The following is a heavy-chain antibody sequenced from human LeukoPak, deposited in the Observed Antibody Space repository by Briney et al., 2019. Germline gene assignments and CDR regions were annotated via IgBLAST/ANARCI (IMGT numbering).Heavy chain of an antibody. CDR1: GGSISSSSYY. V-gene: IGHV4-39*01. CDR3: ARQFYYYDSSGYQNDAFDI. J-gene: IGHJ3*02. Sequence: SETLSLTCAVSGGSISSSSYYWGWIRQPPGKGLEWIGSIYYSGSTYYNPSLKSRVTISIDTSKNQFSLKLSSVTAADTAVYYCARQFYYYDSSGYQNDAFDIWGQGTMVTVSS. D-gene: IGHD3-22*01. CDR2: IYYSGST.